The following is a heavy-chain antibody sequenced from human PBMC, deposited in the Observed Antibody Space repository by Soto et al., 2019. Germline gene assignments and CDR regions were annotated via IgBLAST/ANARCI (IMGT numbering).Heavy chain of an antibody. CDR2: MNPNSGNT. Sequence: QVQLVQSGAEVKKPGASVKVSCKASGYTFTSYDINWVRQATGQGLEWMGWMNPNSGNTGYAQKFQDRVTMNRNTSISTAYMELSSLRSEDTAVYYCARAVWFGELLSNYYYMDVWGKGTTVTVSS. D-gene: IGHD3-10*01. CDR3: ARAVWFGELLSNYYYMDV. CDR1: GYTFTSYD. J-gene: IGHJ6*03. V-gene: IGHV1-8*01.